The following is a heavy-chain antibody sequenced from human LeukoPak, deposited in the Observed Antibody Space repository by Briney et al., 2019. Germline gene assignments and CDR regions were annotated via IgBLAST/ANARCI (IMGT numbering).Heavy chain of an antibody. CDR1: GFTFSSYA. CDR3: EGWIKPFEY. D-gene: IGHD5-18*01. V-gene: IGHV3-66*01. Sequence: GGSLRLSCAASGFTFSSYAMSWVRQAPGKGLEWVSVIFNGGGTYYADSVKGRFTISRDNVKNTLYLQMNSLRAEDTAVYYCEGWIKPFEYWGQGTLVTISS. CDR2: IFNGGGT. J-gene: IGHJ4*02.